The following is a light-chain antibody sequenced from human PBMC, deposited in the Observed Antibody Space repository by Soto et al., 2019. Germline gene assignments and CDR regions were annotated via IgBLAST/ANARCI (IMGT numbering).Light chain of an antibody. V-gene: IGKV2-28*01. CDR3: MQALQTPPT. Sequence: DIVMTQSPLSLPVTPGEPASISCRSSQSLLHSNGYNYLDWYLQKPGQSPQLLIYLGSNRASGVPDRFIGSGSGTDFTLKISRGEAEDVGVYYCMQALQTPPTFGQGTKVEIK. CDR1: QSLLHSNGYNY. J-gene: IGKJ1*01. CDR2: LGS.